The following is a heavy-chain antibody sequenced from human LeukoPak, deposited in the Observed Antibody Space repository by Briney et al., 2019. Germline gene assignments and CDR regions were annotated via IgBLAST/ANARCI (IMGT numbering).Heavy chain of an antibody. V-gene: IGHV4-34*01. CDR3: ARGVGSQLWLLPYYYYYMDV. J-gene: IGHJ6*03. Sequence: SETLSLTCAVYGGSFSGYYWSWIRQPPGKGLEWIGEINHSGSTNYNPSLKRRVTISVDTSKNQFSLKLSSVTAADTAVYYCARGVGSQLWLLPYYYYYMDVWGKGTTVTVSS. CDR2: INHSGST. D-gene: IGHD5-18*01. CDR1: GGSFSGYY.